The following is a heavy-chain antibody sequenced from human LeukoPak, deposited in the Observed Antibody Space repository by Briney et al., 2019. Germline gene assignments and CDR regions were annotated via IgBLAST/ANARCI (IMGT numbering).Heavy chain of an antibody. J-gene: IGHJ4*02. V-gene: IGHV3-11*06. CDR1: GFTFSDYY. CDR2: ISSSSSYT. Sequence: PGGSQRLSCAASGFTFSDYYMSWIRQAPGKGLEWVSYISSSSSYTNYADSVKGRFTISRDNAKNSLYLQMNSLRAEDTAVYYCAARNSSSWLGFVYWGQGTLVTVSS. CDR3: AARNSSSWLGFVY. D-gene: IGHD6-13*01.